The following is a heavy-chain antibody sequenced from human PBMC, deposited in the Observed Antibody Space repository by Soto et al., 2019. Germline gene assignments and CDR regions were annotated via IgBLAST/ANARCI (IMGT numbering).Heavy chain of an antibody. CDR2: INHSGST. J-gene: IGHJ6*03. CDR1: GASFSASY. Sequence: PSETLSLTFAAYGASFSASYRSWIRQPPGKGLEWIGEINHSGSTNYNPSLKSRVTIPVDTSKNQFSLKLSSVTAADTAVYYCARDRNYVYYYYMDVWGKGTTVT. V-gene: IGHV4-34*01. D-gene: IGHD1-7*01. CDR3: ARDRNYVYYYYMDV.